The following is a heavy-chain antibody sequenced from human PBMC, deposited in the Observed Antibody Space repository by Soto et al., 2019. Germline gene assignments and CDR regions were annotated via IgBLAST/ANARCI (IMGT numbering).Heavy chain of an antibody. CDR3: AREGSHYDILTGSFDY. V-gene: IGHV3-53*04. J-gene: IGHJ4*02. Sequence: EVQLVESGGGLVQPGGSLRLSCAASGFTVSSNYMSWVRQAPGKGLEWVSVIYSGGSTYYADSVKGRFTISRHNSKNTLYLQMNSLRAEDMAVYYCAREGSHYDILTGSFDYWGQGTLVTVSS. D-gene: IGHD3-9*01. CDR2: IYSGGST. CDR1: GFTVSSNY.